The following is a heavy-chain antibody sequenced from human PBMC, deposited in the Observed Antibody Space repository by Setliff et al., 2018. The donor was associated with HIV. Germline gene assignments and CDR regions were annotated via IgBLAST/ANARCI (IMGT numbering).Heavy chain of an antibody. CDR2: ISGSSSFK. D-gene: IGHD4-17*01. CDR3: ARGHYGE. CDR1: GFSFSTYS. J-gene: IGHJ4*02. Sequence: GGSLRLSCAASGFSFSTYSLNWVRQAPGKGLEWVSSISGSSSFKYYADSVKGRFTISRDNANNSLYLQMNSLRAEDTAVYYCARGHYGEWGQGTLVTV. V-gene: IGHV3-21*01.